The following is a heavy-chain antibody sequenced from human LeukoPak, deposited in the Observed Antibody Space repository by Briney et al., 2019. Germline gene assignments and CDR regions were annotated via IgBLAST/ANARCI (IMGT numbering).Heavy chain of an antibody. J-gene: IGHJ4*02. Sequence: GGSLRLSCAASGFIFSGYSMNWVRQAPGKGLEWVSSISSSSSSIYYADSVKGRFTISRDNTKKSLYLQMNSLRAEDTAVYYCARGFTPGHSDYVWGNYRYTPWYFDYWGQGTLVTVSS. CDR3: ARGFTPGHSDYVWGNYRYTPWYFDY. D-gene: IGHD3-16*02. CDR2: ISSSSSSI. CDR1: GFIFSGYS. V-gene: IGHV3-21*01.